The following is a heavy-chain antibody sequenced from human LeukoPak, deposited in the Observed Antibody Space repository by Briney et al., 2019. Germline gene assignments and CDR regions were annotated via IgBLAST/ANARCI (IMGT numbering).Heavy chain of an antibody. Sequence: SETLSLTCTVSGDSISSNNCYWAWIRQPPGKGLEWIASINYSGSTFYNPSLKSRVTISADTSKNRFSLKLSSVTAADTAVYYCARQGLIWGSYRKVDYWGQGTLVTVSS. CDR2: INYSGST. CDR1: GDSISSNNCY. V-gene: IGHV4-39*01. CDR3: ARQGLIWGSYRKVDY. J-gene: IGHJ4*02. D-gene: IGHD3-16*02.